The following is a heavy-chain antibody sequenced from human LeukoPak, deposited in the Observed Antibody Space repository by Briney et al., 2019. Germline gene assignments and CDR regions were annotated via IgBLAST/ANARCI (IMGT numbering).Heavy chain of an antibody. CDR2: ISYDGSNK. D-gene: IGHD3-22*01. V-gene: IGHV3-30*03. CDR3: AREMGGVWYDSSGYYDY. J-gene: IGHJ4*02. CDR1: GFTFSSYA. Sequence: GGSLRLSCAASGFTFSSYAMSWVRQAPGKGLEWVAVISYDGSNKYYADSVKGRFTISRDNAKNSLYLQMNSLRAEDTAVYYCAREMGGVWYDSSGYYDYWGQGTLVTVSS.